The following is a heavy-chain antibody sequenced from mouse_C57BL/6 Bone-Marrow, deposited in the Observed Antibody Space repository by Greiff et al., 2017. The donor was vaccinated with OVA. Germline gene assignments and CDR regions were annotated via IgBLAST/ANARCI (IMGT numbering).Heavy chain of an antibody. CDR1: GFNIKKTY. CDR3: ARGGGYDPFFAY. Sequence: EVMLVESVAELVRPGASVKFSCPASGFNIKKTYMHWVEQRPEQGLEWIGRIDPANGNTKYAPKFQGKATITADTSSNTAYLQLSSLTSEDTAIYYCARGGGYDPFFAYWGQGTLVTVSA. V-gene: IGHV14-3*01. J-gene: IGHJ3*01. D-gene: IGHD2-2*01. CDR2: IDPANGNT.